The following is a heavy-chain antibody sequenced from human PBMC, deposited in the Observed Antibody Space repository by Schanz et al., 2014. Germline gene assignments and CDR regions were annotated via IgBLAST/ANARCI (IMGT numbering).Heavy chain of an antibody. J-gene: IGHJ4*02. CDR1: GYTFSNDD. V-gene: IGHV1-8*01. D-gene: IGHD4-17*01. CDR2: INGYNGHT. Sequence: QVQLVQSGAELRKPGTSVKVSCKTSGYTFSNDDINWVRQAIGQGLEWMGWINGYNGHTLYAQKFQGRVTITADRSTSTAYMELSSLRSEDTAVYYCARGYGDSPTDFWGQGTLVTVSS. CDR3: ARGYGDSPTDF.